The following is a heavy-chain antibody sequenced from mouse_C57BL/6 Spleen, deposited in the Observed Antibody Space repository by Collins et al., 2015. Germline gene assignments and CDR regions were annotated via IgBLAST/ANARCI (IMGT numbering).Heavy chain of an antibody. CDR3: ASNWDVRFAY. Sequence: EVKLLQSGGGLVQPGGSLKLSCAASGIDFSRYWMSWVRRAPGKGLEWIGEINPDSSTINYAPSLKDKFIISRDNAKNTLYLQMGKVRSEDTALYYCASNWDVRFAYWGQGTLVTVSA. D-gene: IGHD4-1*01. V-gene: IGHV4-1*01. J-gene: IGHJ3*01. CDR1: GIDFSRYW. CDR2: INPDSSTI.